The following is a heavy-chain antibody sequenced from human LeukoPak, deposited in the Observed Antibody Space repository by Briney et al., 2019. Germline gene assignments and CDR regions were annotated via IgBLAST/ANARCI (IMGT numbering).Heavy chain of an antibody. Sequence: SETLSLTCTVSGGSISSSSYYWGWIRQPPGKGLEWIGYIYYSGSTNYNPSLKSRVTISVDTSKNRFSLKLSSVTAADTAVYYCASTPLRKHGSKKVDCWSGYPQFDYWGQGTLVTVSS. CDR1: GGSISSSSYY. D-gene: IGHD3-3*01. J-gene: IGHJ4*02. V-gene: IGHV4-61*05. CDR3: ASTPLRKHGSKKVDCWSGYPQFDY. CDR2: IYYSGST.